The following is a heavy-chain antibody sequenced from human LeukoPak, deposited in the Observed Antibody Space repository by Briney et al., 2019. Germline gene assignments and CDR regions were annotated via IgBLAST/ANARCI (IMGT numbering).Heavy chain of an antibody. V-gene: IGHV4-34*01. CDR3: ARGGSSGSLDY. Sequence: SETLSLTCAVYGGSFSGYYWSWIRQPPGKGLEWIGEINHSGSTNYNPSLKSRVTISVDTSKNQFSLKLSSVTAADTAVYNCARGGSSGSLDYWGQGTLVTVPS. CDR2: INHSGST. J-gene: IGHJ4*02. D-gene: IGHD6-19*01. CDR1: GGSFSGYY.